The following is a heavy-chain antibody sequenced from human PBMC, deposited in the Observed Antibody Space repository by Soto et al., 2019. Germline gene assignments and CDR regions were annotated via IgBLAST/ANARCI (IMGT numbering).Heavy chain of an antibody. CDR1: GFTVSNNW. Sequence: EVQLVETGGGLIQPGGSLRLSCAASGFTVSNNWMSWVRQAPGKGLEWVSLIYSGGSAFYTDSVKGRFIISRDNSKNTLYLQMNSLRVEDTAVYYGAFITTPVRWGQGTTVTVSS. D-gene: IGHD1-1*01. CDR2: IYSGGSA. CDR3: AFITTPVR. J-gene: IGHJ6*02. V-gene: IGHV3-53*02.